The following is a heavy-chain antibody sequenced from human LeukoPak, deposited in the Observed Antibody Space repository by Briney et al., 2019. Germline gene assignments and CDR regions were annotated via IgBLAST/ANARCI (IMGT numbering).Heavy chain of an antibody. CDR3: ARDGVYYYDSSGRPDY. V-gene: IGHV1-18*01. CDR2: ISAYNGNT. J-gene: IGHJ4*02. D-gene: IGHD3-22*01. Sequence: ASVKVSCKASGYTFTSYGISWVRQAPGQGLEWMGWISAYNGNTNYAQKLQGRVTVTTDTSTSTAYMELRSLRSDDTAVYYCARDGVYYYDSSGRPDYWGQGTLVTVSS. CDR1: GYTFTSYG.